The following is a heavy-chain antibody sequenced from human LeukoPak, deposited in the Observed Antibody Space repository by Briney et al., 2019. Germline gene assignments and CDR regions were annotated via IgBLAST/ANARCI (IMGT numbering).Heavy chain of an antibody. J-gene: IGHJ4*02. V-gene: IGHV1-8*01. Sequence: GASVKVSCKASGYTFTSYDINWVRQATGQGLEWMGWMNPNSGNTGYAQKFQGRVTMTRNTSISTAYMELSSLRSEDTAVYYCARDSGYDYSFDYWGQGTLVTVSS. D-gene: IGHD5-12*01. CDR2: MNPNSGNT. CDR1: GYTFTSYD. CDR3: ARDSGYDYSFDY.